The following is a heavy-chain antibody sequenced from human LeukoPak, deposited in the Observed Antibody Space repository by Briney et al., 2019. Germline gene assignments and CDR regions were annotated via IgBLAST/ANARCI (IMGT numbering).Heavy chain of an antibody. CDR2: IYPGHSDT. CDR1: GYSFTNYW. D-gene: IGHD3-10*01. Sequence: GESLKISCKNSGYSFTNYWIGWVRQMPGKGLEWMGIIYPGHSDTRYSPSFQGQVTISADKSISTAYLQWSSLKASDTAMYYCASFHISGKSYNGLHYWGQGTLVTVSS. V-gene: IGHV5-51*01. CDR3: ASFHISGKSYNGLHY. J-gene: IGHJ4*02.